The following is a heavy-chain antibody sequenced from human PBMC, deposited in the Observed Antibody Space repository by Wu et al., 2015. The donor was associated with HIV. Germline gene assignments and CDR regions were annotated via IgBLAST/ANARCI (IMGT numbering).Heavy chain of an antibody. V-gene: IGHV1-69*05. D-gene: IGHD3-22*01. CDR3: ARAASFFYDKHGYYRNWYFDV. CDR2: IIPIFGTA. CDR1: GGTFSSYA. J-gene: IGHJ2*01. Sequence: QVQLVQSGAEVKKPGSSVKVSCKASGGTFSSYAISWVRQAPGQGLEWMGGIIPIFGTANYAQKFQGRVTMTRDTSISTAYMELSSLKSEDTAVYYCARAASFFYDKHGYYRNWYFDVWGRGTLVAVSS.